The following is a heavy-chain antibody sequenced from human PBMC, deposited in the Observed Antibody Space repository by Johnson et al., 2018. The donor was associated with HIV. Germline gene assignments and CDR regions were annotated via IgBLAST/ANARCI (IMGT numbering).Heavy chain of an antibody. CDR2: ISYDGSNK. Sequence: QVQLVESGGGVVQPGRSLRLSCAASGFTFSSYAMHWVRQAPGKGLEWVAVISYDGSNKYYADSVKGRFTISRDNSKNTLYLQMNSLRAEDTAVYYCAREGGSKDAFDIWGQGTMVTASS. CDR1: GFTFSSYA. J-gene: IGHJ3*02. CDR3: AREGGSKDAFDI. V-gene: IGHV3-30*04. D-gene: IGHD3-16*01.